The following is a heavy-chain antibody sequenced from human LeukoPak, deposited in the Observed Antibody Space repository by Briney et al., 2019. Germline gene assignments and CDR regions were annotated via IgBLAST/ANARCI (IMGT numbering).Heavy chain of an antibody. CDR2: ISYDGSNK. Sequence: PGGSLRLSCAASGFTFSSYGMHWVRQAPGKGLEWVAVISYDGSNKYYADSVKGRFTISRDNSKNTLYLQMNSLRAEDTAVYYCARFLWPPPQTTVVTLKRTNWFDPWGQGTLVTVSS. J-gene: IGHJ5*02. D-gene: IGHD4-23*01. CDR1: GFTFSSYG. CDR3: ARFLWPPPQTTVVTLKRTNWFDP. V-gene: IGHV3-30*03.